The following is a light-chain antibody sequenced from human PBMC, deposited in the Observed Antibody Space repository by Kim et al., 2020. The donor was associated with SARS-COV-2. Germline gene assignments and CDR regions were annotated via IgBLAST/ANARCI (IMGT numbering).Light chain of an antibody. CDR2: KAS. J-gene: IGKJ1*01. CDR1: QSISSW. V-gene: IGKV1-5*03. CDR3: QQYNYYPWT. Sequence: AAVGDRVTITWRASQSISSWLAWYQQKPVKAPKLLIYKASSLESGVPSRFSGSASGTEFTLTISSLQPDDFATYYCQQYNYYPWTFGQGTKVDIK.